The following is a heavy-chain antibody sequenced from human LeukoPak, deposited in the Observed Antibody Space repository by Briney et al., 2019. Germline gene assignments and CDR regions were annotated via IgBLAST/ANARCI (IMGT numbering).Heavy chain of an antibody. CDR2: ISGSGIGT. CDR3: AKARTTVTTPDY. CDR1: GFTFNNYA. D-gene: IGHD4-17*01. Sequence: GGSLRLSCAASGFTFNNYAMSWVRQAPGKGLEWVSGISGSGIGTYYADSVKGRFTISRDNSKNTLYLRMNSLRADDTAVYYCAKARTTVTTPDYWGQGTLVTVSS. V-gene: IGHV3-23*01. J-gene: IGHJ4*02.